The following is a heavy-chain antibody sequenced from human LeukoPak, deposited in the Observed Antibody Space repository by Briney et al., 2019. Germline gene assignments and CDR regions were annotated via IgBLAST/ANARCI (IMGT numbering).Heavy chain of an antibody. CDR2: ISGSGGST. Sequence: GGSLRLSCAASGFTFSIYAMSWVRQAPGKGLEWVSAISGSGGSTYYADSVKGRFTISRDNSKNTLYLQMNSLRAEDTAVYYCAKALVRGVIPTSWGQGTLVTVSS. V-gene: IGHV3-23*01. D-gene: IGHD3-10*01. CDR1: GFTFSIYA. J-gene: IGHJ4*02. CDR3: AKALVRGVIPTS.